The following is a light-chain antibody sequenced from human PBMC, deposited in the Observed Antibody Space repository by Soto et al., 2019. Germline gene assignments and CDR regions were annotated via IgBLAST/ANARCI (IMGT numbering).Light chain of an antibody. CDR1: QSVSSSY. Sequence: EIVLTQAPCPLCLSAGEMATLSSTPSQSVSSSYLAWYQQIPGQTPRLLIYGASTRATAIPDRFSGSGSGTDFILTISRLEPEDFAVYYCQQYGRSPWTFGQGTKVDI. V-gene: IGKV3-20*01. J-gene: IGKJ1*01. CDR2: GAS. CDR3: QQYGRSPWT.